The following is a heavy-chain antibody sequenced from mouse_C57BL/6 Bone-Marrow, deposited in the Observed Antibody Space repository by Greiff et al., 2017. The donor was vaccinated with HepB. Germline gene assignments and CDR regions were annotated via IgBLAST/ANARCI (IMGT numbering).Heavy chain of an antibody. CDR2: IYPGDGDT. CDR3: ARSVYYYGSSYDY. Sequence: VQLQQSGAELVKPGASVKISCKASGYAFSSYWMNWVKQRPGKGLEWIGQIYPGDGDTNYNGKFKGKATLTADKSSSTAYMQLSSLTSEDSAVYFCARSVYYYGSSYDYWGQGTLVTVSA. CDR1: GYAFSSYW. V-gene: IGHV1-80*01. D-gene: IGHD1-1*01. J-gene: IGHJ3*01.